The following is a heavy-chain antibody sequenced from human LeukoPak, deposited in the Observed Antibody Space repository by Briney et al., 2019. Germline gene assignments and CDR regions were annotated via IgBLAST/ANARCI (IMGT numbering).Heavy chain of an antibody. CDR3: ARSFTGSWFGELSDYFGLDV. CDR2: INPSGGST. Sequence: ASVKVSCKASGYTFTSYYMHWVRQAPGQGLEWMGIINPSGGSTSYAQKFQGRVTMTRDTSTSTAYLELSRLRSDDTAVYYCARSFTGSWFGELSDYFGLDVWGQGTTVTVSS. CDR1: GYTFTSYY. D-gene: IGHD3-10*01. V-gene: IGHV1-46*01. J-gene: IGHJ6*02.